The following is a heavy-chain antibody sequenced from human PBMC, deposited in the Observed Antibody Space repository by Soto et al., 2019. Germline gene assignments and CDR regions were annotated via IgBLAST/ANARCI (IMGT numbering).Heavy chain of an antibody. D-gene: IGHD3-10*01. V-gene: IGHV3-13*01. J-gene: IGHJ6*02. Sequence: GGSLRLSCAASGFTFSSYDMHWVRQATGKGLEWVSAIGTAGDTYYPGSVKGRFTISRENAKNSLYLQMNSLRAGDTAVYYCARSGGLLWFEELLPDNYYYGMDVWGQGTTVTVSS. CDR3: ARSGGLLWFEELLPDNYYYGMDV. CDR2: IGTAGDT. CDR1: GFTFSSYD.